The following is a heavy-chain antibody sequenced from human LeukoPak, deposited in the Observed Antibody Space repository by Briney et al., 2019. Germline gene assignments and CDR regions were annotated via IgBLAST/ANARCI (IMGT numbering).Heavy chain of an antibody. Sequence: GGSLRLSCAASGFTFSSYAMSWVRQAPGKGLEWVSAIGGSGGRTYYADSVKGRFTISRDNAKNSLYLQMNSLRAEDTALYYCARSPLMTTYLVDYWGQGTLVTVSS. CDR3: ARSPLMTTYLVDY. CDR1: GFTFSSYA. CDR2: IGGSGGRT. V-gene: IGHV3-23*01. J-gene: IGHJ4*02. D-gene: IGHD4-11*01.